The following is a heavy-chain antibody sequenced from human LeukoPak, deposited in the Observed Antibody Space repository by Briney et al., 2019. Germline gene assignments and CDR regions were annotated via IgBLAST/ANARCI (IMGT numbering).Heavy chain of an antibody. CDR1: GGSISSSSYY. Sequence: SETLSLTCTVSGGSISSSSYYWGWIRQPPGKGLEWIGSIYYSGSTYYNPSLKSRVTISVDTSKNQFSLKLSSVTAADTAVYYCASSFAVAGTSQIDYWGQGTLVTVSS. J-gene: IGHJ4*02. D-gene: IGHD6-19*01. V-gene: IGHV4-39*01. CDR3: ASSFAVAGTSQIDY. CDR2: IYYSGST.